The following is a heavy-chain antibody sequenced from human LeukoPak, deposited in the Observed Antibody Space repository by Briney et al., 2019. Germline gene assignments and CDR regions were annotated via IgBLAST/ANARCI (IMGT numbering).Heavy chain of an antibody. CDR1: GGSISGYY. D-gene: IGHD1-26*01. CDR3: ARGVGATSTDWFDP. CDR2: IYYSWST. Sequence: TSETLSLTCNVSGGSISGYYWSWIRQPPGKGLEWVGCIYYSWSTNYNPSLKSRVTISVATSKNQFSPKLSSVTAADTAVYYCARGVGATSTDWFDPWGQGTLVTVSS. V-gene: IGHV4-59*01. J-gene: IGHJ5*02.